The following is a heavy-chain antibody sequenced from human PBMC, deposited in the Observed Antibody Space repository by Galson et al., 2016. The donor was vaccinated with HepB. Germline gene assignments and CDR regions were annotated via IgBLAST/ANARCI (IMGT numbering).Heavy chain of an antibody. CDR1: GLTVSSSH. Sequence: SLRLSCAASGLTVSSSHISWVRQAPGKGLEWVSSISSSSTYIYYADSVKGRFTISRDNAKNSLYLEMNSLRAEDTAVYYCARDFPPGITSPNYYYYYGMDVWGQGTTVTVSS. V-gene: IGHV3-21*01. CDR2: ISSSSTYI. D-gene: IGHD3-16*01. CDR3: ARDFPPGITSPNYYYYYGMDV. J-gene: IGHJ6*02.